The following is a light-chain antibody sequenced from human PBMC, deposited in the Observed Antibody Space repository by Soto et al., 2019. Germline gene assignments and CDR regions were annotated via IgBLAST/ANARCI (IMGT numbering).Light chain of an antibody. CDR1: QSVTSSY. CDR3: QQYGSSPPLS. CDR2: GAS. Sequence: EIVLTQSPGTQSLSLGERPTLXXRPSQSVTSSYLAWYQQKPGQAPRLXXYGASSRATGIPDRFSGSGSGTDFTLTISRLEPEDFAVYYCQQYGSSPPLSFGGGTKVDIK. V-gene: IGKV3-20*01. J-gene: IGKJ4*01.